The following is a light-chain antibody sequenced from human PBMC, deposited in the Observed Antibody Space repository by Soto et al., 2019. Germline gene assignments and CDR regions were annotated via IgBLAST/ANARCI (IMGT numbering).Light chain of an antibody. V-gene: IGKV3-20*01. CDR1: ESVSSTY. CDR3: QLYGESPPRT. CDR2: GAS. Sequence: ETVLTQSPGTLSLSPGESATLSCRASESVSSTYLGWYQQKPGQAPRLLIYGASSRATGIPDRFSGSGSGTDFTLTIARLEPEDFGVYYCQLYGESPPRTFGQGTKVEIK. J-gene: IGKJ1*01.